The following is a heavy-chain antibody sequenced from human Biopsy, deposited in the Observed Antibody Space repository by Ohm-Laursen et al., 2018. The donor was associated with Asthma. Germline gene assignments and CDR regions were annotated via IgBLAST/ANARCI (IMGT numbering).Heavy chain of an antibody. J-gene: IGHJ4*02. CDR2: VSWNSGSI. CDR1: GFTFDDYA. Sequence: SLRLSCSASGFTFDDYAMHWVRQAPGKGLEWVSGVSWNSGSIDYADSVKGRFTISRDNAKNSLYLQMNSLRGADTALYYCVKDIRLQLWGFDSWGQGTLVTVST. D-gene: IGHD6-13*01. V-gene: IGHV3-9*01. CDR3: VKDIRLQLWGFDS.